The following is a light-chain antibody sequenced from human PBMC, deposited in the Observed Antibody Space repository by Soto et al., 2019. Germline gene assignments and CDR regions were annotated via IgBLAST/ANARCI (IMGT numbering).Light chain of an antibody. Sequence: DIPMTQSPSSLSASVGDRVTITCRASQSIDTSLNWYQQRPGKAPDLLIYAASNLQSGVPSRFSGSGSGADFTLTISSLQPDDFATYYCQQSYSSPHMYTFGQGTKLELK. CDR2: AAS. J-gene: IGKJ2*01. CDR1: QSIDTS. V-gene: IGKV1-39*01. CDR3: QQSYSSPHMYT.